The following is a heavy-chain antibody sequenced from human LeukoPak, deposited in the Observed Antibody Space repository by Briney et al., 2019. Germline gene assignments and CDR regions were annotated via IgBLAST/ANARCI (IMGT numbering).Heavy chain of an antibody. J-gene: IGHJ4*02. D-gene: IGHD5-18*01. Sequence: GGSLRLSCAASGFTFSSYALGWVRQAPGKGLEWVSAITATGGNTYYADSVKGRFTISRDNSKNTLYLQVNSLRAEDTAVYYCAKGNGYSYGRYYFDYWGQGTLVTVSS. CDR2: ITATGGNT. CDR1: GFTFSSYA. CDR3: AKGNGYSYGRYYFDY. V-gene: IGHV3-23*01.